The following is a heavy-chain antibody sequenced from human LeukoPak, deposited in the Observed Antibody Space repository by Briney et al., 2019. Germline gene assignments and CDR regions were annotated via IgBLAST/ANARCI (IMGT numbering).Heavy chain of an antibody. CDR1: GVSISSYY. Sequence: SETLSLTCTVSGVSISSYYWSWIRQPAGKGLEWIGRIYTSGSTNYNPSLKSRVTISVDTSKNQFSLKLSSVTAADTAVYYCARDTYYDSSGYQPSDAFDIWGQGTMVTVSS. CDR2: IYTSGST. D-gene: IGHD3-22*01. V-gene: IGHV4-4*07. CDR3: ARDTYYDSSGYQPSDAFDI. J-gene: IGHJ3*02.